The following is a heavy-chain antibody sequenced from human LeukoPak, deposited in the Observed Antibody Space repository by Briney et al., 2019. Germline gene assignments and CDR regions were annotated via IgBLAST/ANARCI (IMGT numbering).Heavy chain of an antibody. CDR1: GGTFSSYA. Sequence: SVKVSCKASGGTFSSYAISWVRQAPGQGLEWMGRFIPILGIANYAQKFQGRVTITADKSTSTAYMELSSLRSEDTAVYYCARGGPRYYYGMDVWGQGTTVTVSS. CDR2: FIPILGIA. V-gene: IGHV1-69*04. J-gene: IGHJ6*02. CDR3: ARGGPRYYYGMDV.